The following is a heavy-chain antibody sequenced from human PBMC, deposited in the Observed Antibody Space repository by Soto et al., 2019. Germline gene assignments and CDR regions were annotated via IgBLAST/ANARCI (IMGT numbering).Heavy chain of an antibody. CDR2: ITGSAYST. J-gene: IGHJ4*02. Sequence: EVQLLESGGGLVQPGGSLRLSCAASGFTFSSYAMSWVRQAPGKGLEWVSGITGSAYSTYYADSVKGRFTISRDNSKNSLYLQMNSLSAEDAAVFDCAKPVTCAGAKYFDCWGQGTLVTVSP. V-gene: IGHV3-23*01. D-gene: IGHD3-16*01. CDR3: AKPVTCAGAKYFDC. CDR1: GFTFSSYA.